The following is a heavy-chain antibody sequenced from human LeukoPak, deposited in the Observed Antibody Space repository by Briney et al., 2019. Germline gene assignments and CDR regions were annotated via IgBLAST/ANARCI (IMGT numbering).Heavy chain of an antibody. J-gene: IGHJ3*02. Sequence: SGPTLVKPTQTLTLTCTFSGFSLSTSGVGVGWIRQPPGKALEWLALIYWNDDKRYSPSLKSRLTITKDTSKNQVVLTMTNMDPVDTATYYCAHINAITIFGVVTSDAFDIWGQGTMVTVSS. CDR1: GFSLSTSGVG. D-gene: IGHD3-3*01. CDR2: IYWNDDK. V-gene: IGHV2-5*01. CDR3: AHINAITIFGVVTSDAFDI.